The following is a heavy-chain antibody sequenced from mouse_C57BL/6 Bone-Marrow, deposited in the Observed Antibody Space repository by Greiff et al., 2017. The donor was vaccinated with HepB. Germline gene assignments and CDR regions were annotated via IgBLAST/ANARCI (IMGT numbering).Heavy chain of an antibody. CDR1: GFTFSDYY. CDR2: INYDGSST. J-gene: IGHJ2*01. D-gene: IGHD1-1*01. V-gene: IGHV5-16*01. Sequence: EVQLVESEGGLVQPGSSMKLSCTASGFTFSDYYMAWVRQVPEKGLEWVANINYDGSSTYYLDSLKSRFIISRDNAKNILYLQMSSLKSEDTATYYCAREASGIYYDGYYFDYWGQGTTLTVSS. CDR3: AREASGIYYDGYYFDY.